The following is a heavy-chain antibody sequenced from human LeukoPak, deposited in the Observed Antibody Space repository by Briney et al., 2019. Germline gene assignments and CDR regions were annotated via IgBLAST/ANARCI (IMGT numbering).Heavy chain of an antibody. CDR3: ASLPLRDSNDAFDI. J-gene: IGHJ3*02. Sequence: PGGSLRLSCAASGFTVSSNYMSWVRQAPGKGLEWVSVIYSGGSTYYADSVKGRFTISRDNSKNTLYLQMNSLRAEDTAVYYCASLPLRDSNDAFDIWGQGTMVTVSS. CDR2: IYSGGST. CDR1: GFTVSSNY. D-gene: IGHD2-21*01. V-gene: IGHV3-53*05.